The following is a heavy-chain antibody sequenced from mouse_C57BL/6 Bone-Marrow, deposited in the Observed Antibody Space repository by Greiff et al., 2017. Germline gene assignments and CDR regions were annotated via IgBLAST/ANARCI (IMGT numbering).Heavy chain of an antibody. V-gene: IGHV1-72*01. CDR2: IDPNSGGT. CDR3: ARSLFITTVVAYYCAMDY. Sequence: QVQLQQPGAELVKPGASVKLSCKASGYTFTSYWMHWVKQRPGRGLEWIGRIDPNSGGTKYNEKFKSKATLTVDKPSSTAYMQLSSLTSEDSAVYYCARSLFITTVVAYYCAMDYWGQGTSVTVSS. J-gene: IGHJ4*01. CDR1: GYTFTSYW. D-gene: IGHD1-1*01.